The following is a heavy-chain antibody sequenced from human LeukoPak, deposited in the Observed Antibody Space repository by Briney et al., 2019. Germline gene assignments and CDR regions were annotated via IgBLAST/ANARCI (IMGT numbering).Heavy chain of an antibody. J-gene: IGHJ6*02. CDR1: GFTFSSYW. Sequence: QTGGSLRLSCAASGFTFSSYWMHWVRQAPGKGLVWVSRINSDGSSTSYADSVKGRFTISRDNAKNTLYLQMNSLRAEDTAVYYCARAGQPTTSPRLFLAYYYYGMDVWGQGTTVTVSS. V-gene: IGHV3-74*01. CDR2: INSDGSST. D-gene: IGHD3-22*01. CDR3: ARAGQPTTSPRLFLAYYYYGMDV.